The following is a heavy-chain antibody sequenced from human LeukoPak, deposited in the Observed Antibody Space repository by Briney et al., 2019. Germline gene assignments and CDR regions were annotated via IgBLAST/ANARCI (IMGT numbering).Heavy chain of an antibody. Sequence: PSETLSLTCAVYGGSFSGYYWSWIRQPPGKGLEWIGEINHSGSTNYNPSLKSRVTISVDTSKNQFSLKLSSVTAADTAVYYCARGKTKTRWLQSGDGRAFDIWGQGTMVTVSS. V-gene: IGHV4-34*01. D-gene: IGHD5-24*01. J-gene: IGHJ3*02. CDR1: GGSFSGYY. CDR2: INHSGST. CDR3: ARGKTKTRWLQSGDGRAFDI.